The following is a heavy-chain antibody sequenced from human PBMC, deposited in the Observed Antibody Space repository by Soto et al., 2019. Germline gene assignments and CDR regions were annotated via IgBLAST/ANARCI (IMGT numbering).Heavy chain of an antibody. V-gene: IGHV4-30-4*01. CDR2: IYYSGKT. J-gene: IGHJ4*02. CDR3: ARALWSGFVDY. Sequence: SETLSLTCTVSDGSIISSNYYWSWIRQSPGKGLEWIGFIYYSGKTYYSPTLKNRVTMSVDTSKNQSSLNLTSVTASDTAVYFCARALWSGFVDYWGQGALVTVSS. D-gene: IGHD3-3*01. CDR1: DGSIISSNYY.